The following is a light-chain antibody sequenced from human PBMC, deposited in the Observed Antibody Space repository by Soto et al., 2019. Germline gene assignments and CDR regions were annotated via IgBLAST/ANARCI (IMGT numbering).Light chain of an antibody. CDR3: TSYVGSNIWV. J-gene: IGLJ3*02. CDR1: SSDVGAYKY. Sequence: QSALTQPPSASGSPGQSVTISCTGTSSDVGAYKYVSWYQQYPGKAPKLMIYEVSKRPSGVPDRFSGCKSGNTASLTVSGLQDEDEADYYCTSYVGSNIWVFGGGTQLTVL. CDR2: EVS. V-gene: IGLV2-8*01.